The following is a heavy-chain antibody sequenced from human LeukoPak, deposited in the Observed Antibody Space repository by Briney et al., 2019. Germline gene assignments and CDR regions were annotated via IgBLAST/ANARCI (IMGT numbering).Heavy chain of an antibody. D-gene: IGHD3-3*01. CDR1: GYTFTSYD. V-gene: IGHV1-8*01. J-gene: IGHJ4*02. Sequence: ASVKVSCTASGYTFTSYDINWVRQATGQGLEWMGWMNPNSGNTGYAQKFQGRVTMTRNTSISTAYMELSSLRSEDTAVYYCARGPPYYDFWSDRYFDYWGQGNLVTVSS. CDR2: MNPNSGNT. CDR3: ARGPPYYDFWSDRYFDY.